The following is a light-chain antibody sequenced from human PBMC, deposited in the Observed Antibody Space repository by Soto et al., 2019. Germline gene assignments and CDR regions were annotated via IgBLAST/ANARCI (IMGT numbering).Light chain of an antibody. J-gene: IGLJ2*01. CDR1: SSDIGSYDL. CDR3: CSYAGSSTFV. Sequence: QSALTQPASVSGSPGQSITISCTGTSSDIGSYDLVSWYQQHAGKAPKLMIYEGSKRPSGVSNRFSGSKSGSTASLTISGLQAEDEADYYCCSYAGSSTFVFGGGTKLTVL. V-gene: IGLV2-23*03. CDR2: EGS.